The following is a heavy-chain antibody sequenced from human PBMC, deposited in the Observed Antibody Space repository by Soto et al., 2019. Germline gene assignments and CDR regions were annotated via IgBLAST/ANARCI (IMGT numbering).Heavy chain of an antibody. CDR3: ARRLSGPKEEYNAYYFYGLDV. Sequence: RGESLKISCQGSGYSFTPHWITWVRQTPGKGLEWMGRIDPSNSYINYSPSFQGHVTISVDRSISTAYLQWSRLEASDTAIYYCARRLSGPKEEYNAYYFYGLDVWGQGTKVTVSS. CDR1: GYSFTPHW. CDR2: IDPSNSYI. D-gene: IGHD1-1*01. V-gene: IGHV5-10-1*01. J-gene: IGHJ6*02.